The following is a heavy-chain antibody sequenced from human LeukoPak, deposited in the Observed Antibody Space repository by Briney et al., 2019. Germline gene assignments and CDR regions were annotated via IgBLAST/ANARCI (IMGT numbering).Heavy chain of an antibody. CDR3: ARAVRSQAFDI. V-gene: IGHV3-30*01. CDR2: RSYDGSNE. CDR1: GFTFSTYT. D-gene: IGHD1-14*01. J-gene: IGHJ3*02. Sequence: PGGSLRLSCGGSGFTFSTYTMHWVRQAPGKGLEWVAGRSYDGSNEYYADSVKGRFTISRDNSKNTLYLQMNSLRVEDTAVYFCARAVRSQAFDIWGQGTTVTVSS.